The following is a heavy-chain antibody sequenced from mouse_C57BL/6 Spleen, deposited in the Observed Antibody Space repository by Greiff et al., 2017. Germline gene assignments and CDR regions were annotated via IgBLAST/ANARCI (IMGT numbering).Heavy chain of an antibody. CDR3: TRDPSTIVGFFDY. J-gene: IGHJ2*01. Sequence: DVMLVESGEGLVKPGGSLKLSCAASGFTFSSYAMSWVRQTPEKRLEWVAYISSGGDYIYYADTVKGRFTISRDNARNTLYLQMSSLKSEDTAMYYCTRDPSTIVGFFDYWGQGTTLTVSS. V-gene: IGHV5-9-1*02. D-gene: IGHD2-5*01. CDR1: GFTFSSYA. CDR2: ISSGGDYI.